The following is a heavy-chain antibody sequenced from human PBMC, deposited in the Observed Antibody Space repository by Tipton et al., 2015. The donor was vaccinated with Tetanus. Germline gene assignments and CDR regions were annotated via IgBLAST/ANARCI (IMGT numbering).Heavy chain of an antibody. J-gene: IGHJ4*02. Sequence: SLRLSCAASGFTLRTYSMNWVRQAPGKGPEWISYISTTGNTIYYADSVKGRFTISRDNAKNSLSLQMSGLRREDTAVYYCATSTVTRCGPGTLVTVSS. CDR1: GFTLRTYS. D-gene: IGHD4-17*01. CDR3: ATSTVTR. CDR2: ISTTGNTI. V-gene: IGHV3-48*01.